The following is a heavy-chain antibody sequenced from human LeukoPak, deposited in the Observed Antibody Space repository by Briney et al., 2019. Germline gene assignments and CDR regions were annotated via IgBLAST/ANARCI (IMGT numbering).Heavy chain of an antibody. CDR3: ARDGRTSPPRLVIPPPHFDL. D-gene: IGHD3-9*01. CDR1: GYTFTSYY. CDR2: INPSGGST. J-gene: IGHJ2*01. Sequence: ASVKVSCKASGYTFTSYYMHWVRQAPGQGLEWMGIINPSGGSTSYAQKFQGRVTMTRGTSTSTVYMELSSLRSEDTAVYYCARDGRTSPPRLVIPPPHFDLWGRGTLVTVSS. V-gene: IGHV1-46*01.